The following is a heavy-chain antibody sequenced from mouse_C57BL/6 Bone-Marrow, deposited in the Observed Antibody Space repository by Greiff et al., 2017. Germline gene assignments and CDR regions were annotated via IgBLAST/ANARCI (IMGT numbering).Heavy chain of an antibody. CDR1: GYTFTSYW. D-gene: IGHD1-1*01. J-gene: IGHJ2*01. CDR3: AWRDYYGSSLYFDY. V-gene: IGHV1-64*01. Sequence: QVQLQQPGAELVKPGASVKLSCKASGYTFTSYWMHWVKQRPGQGLEWIGMIHPNSGSTNYNEKFKSKATLTVDKSSSTAYMQLSSLTSEDSAVYYCAWRDYYGSSLYFDYWGQGTTLTVSS. CDR2: IHPNSGST.